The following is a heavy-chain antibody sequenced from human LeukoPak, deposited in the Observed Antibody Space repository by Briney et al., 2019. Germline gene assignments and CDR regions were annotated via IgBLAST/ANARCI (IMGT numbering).Heavy chain of an antibody. CDR2: IYYSGST. V-gene: IGHV4-59*08. CDR3: ARQDYVIYNYHIDY. J-gene: IGHJ4*02. D-gene: IGHD5-24*01. CDR1: GGSISSYY. Sequence: SETLSLTCTVSGGSISSYYWSWIRQPPGEGLEWIGYIYYSGSTNCNPSIMSRVTISVDTYNIHFSLKLKSVTAADTAVYYFARQDYVIYNYHIDYWGQGTLLTVSS.